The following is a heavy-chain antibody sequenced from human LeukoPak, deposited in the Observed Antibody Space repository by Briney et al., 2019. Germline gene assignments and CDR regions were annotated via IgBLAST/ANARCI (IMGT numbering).Heavy chain of an antibody. D-gene: IGHD4-17*01. CDR3: AKFRPDYGDYGSYFDY. Sequence: GRSLRLSCAASGFAFSSYAMHWVRQAPGKGLEWVAVISYDGSNKYYADSVKGRFTISRDNSKNTLYLQMNSLRAEDTAVYYCAKFRPDYGDYGSYFDYWGQGTLVTVSS. V-gene: IGHV3-30*18. CDR2: ISYDGSNK. J-gene: IGHJ4*02. CDR1: GFAFSSYA.